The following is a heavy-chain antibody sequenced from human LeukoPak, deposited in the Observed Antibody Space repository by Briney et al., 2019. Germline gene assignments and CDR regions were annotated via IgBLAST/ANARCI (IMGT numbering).Heavy chain of an antibody. D-gene: IGHD3-9*01. J-gene: IGHJ3*01. CDR2: VSYTGRT. CDR1: GGSLSGHY. CDR3: ARHFDVDIRGDPDTIDV. Sequence: SSETLSLTCTVSGGSLSGHYWSWIRQPPGKRLEWIGYVSYTGRTKYNPSLLSRVTISIDTSKSQFSLKLTSVPSADTAVYTYARHFDVDIRGDPDTIDVWGQGATVIVSS. V-gene: IGHV4-59*11.